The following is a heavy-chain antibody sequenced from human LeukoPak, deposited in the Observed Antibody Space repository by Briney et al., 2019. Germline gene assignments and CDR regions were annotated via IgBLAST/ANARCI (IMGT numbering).Heavy chain of an antibody. J-gene: IGHJ3*02. Sequence: PSETLSLTCTVSGGSISSYYWSWIRQPPGKGLEWIGYIYYSGSTNYNPSLKSRVTISVDTSKNQFSLKLSSVTAADTAVYYCASGVAAAFDAFDIWGQGTMVTVSS. V-gene: IGHV4-59*01. CDR2: IYYSGST. CDR3: ASGVAAAFDAFDI. D-gene: IGHD6-13*01. CDR1: GGSISSYY.